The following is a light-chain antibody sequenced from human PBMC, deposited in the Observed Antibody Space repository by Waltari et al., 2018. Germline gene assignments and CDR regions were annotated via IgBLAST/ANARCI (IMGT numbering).Light chain of an antibody. CDR2: HAS. J-gene: IGKJ4*01. V-gene: IGKV3-11*01. CDR1: QSVSTF. CDR3: QQRANWPPLT. Sequence: EAVLTQSPATMSLSPGESATVPCRASQSVSTFLARYQQKPGQAPRLLIYHASNRAPGIPARFSGSGSGTDFTLTISTVEPEDFAVYYCQQRANWPPLTFGGGTKVEIK.